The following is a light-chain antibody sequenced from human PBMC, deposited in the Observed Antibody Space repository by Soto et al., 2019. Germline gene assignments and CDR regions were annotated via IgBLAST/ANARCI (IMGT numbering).Light chain of an antibody. J-gene: IGKJ5*01. CDR1: QGISSA. Sequence: AIQLTQSPSSLSASVGDRVTITCRASQGISSALAWYQQKPGKAPKLLIYDASSLESGVPSRFSDSGSGTDFTLTISSLQPEDFATYYCQQFNSYPPTFGQGTRLEIK. CDR2: DAS. V-gene: IGKV1-13*02. CDR3: QQFNSYPPT.